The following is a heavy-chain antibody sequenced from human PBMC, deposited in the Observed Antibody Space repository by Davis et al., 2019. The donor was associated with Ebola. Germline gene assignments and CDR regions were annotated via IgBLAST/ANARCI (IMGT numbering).Heavy chain of an antibody. CDR2: IFPGDSDT. Sequence: SCKGSGYSFTSYWIVWVRQMPGNGLECMGIIFPGDSDTRYSPSFQGQVTISADKSITTAYLQWSSLKASDTAMYYCARGTDGYNPGGYFDSWGQGTLVTVSS. CDR1: GYSFTSYW. D-gene: IGHD5-24*01. V-gene: IGHV5-51*01. CDR3: ARGTDGYNPGGYFDS. J-gene: IGHJ4*02.